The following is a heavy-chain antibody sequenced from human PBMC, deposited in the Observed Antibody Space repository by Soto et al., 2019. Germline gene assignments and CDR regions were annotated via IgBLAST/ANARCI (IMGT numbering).Heavy chain of an antibody. V-gene: IGHV1-2*04. J-gene: IGHJ4*02. CDR1: GYTFTGYC. Sequence: ASVKVSCNASGYTFTGYCMQWVRQAPGQGLEWMGWINPNSGGTNYAQKFQGWVTMTRDTSISTAYMELSRLRSDDTAVYYVARGIGERQQLVPCDYWGQGTLVTSPQ. CDR2: INPNSGGT. CDR3: ARGIGERQQLVPCDY. D-gene: IGHD6-13*01.